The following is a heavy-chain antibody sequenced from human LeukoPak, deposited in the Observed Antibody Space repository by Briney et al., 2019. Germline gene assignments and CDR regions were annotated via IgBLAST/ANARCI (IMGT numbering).Heavy chain of an antibody. CDR2: IIPIFGTA. Sequence: ASVKVSCKASGGTFSSYAISWVRQAPGQGLEWMGGIIPIFGTANYAQKFQGRVTITADESTSTVYMELSSLRSEDTAVYYCARGWEMASKAPFDYWGQGTLVTVSS. CDR1: GGTFSSYA. V-gene: IGHV1-69*13. D-gene: IGHD5-24*01. J-gene: IGHJ4*02. CDR3: ARGWEMASKAPFDY.